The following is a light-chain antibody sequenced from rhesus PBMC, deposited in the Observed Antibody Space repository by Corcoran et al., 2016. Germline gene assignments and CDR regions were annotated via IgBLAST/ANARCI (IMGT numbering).Light chain of an antibody. J-gene: IGKJ3*01. CDR3: QHGYGTPFT. CDR2: KAS. Sequence: DIQMTQSPSSLSASVGDRVTITCQASQGISNNIAWYQQKPGKDPQFLIYKASTWQSGVPSRFSGSGSGTDFTLPISGLQPEDFATYSFQHGYGTPFTFGPGTKLDIK. CDR1: QGISNN. V-gene: IGKV1-25*01.